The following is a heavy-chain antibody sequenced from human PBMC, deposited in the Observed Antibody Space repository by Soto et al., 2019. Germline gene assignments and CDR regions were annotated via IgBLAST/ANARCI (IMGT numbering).Heavy chain of an antibody. D-gene: IGHD2-21*02. V-gene: IGHV1-69*01. CDR1: GGTFSSYA. J-gene: IGHJ1*01. CDR2: IIPIFGTA. CDR3: ARGPVAYCGGDCYSVPGYFQH. Sequence: QVQLVQSGAEVKKPGSSVKVSCKASGGTFSSYAISWVRQAPGQGLEWMGGIIPIFGTANYAQKFQGRVTITADESTSTAYMELSRLRAEDTAVYYCARGPVAYCGGDCYSVPGYFQHWGQGTLVTVSS.